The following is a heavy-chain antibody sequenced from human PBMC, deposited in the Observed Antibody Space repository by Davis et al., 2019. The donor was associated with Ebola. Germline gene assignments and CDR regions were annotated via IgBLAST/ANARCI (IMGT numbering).Heavy chain of an antibody. CDR2: IYTGDSDT. V-gene: IGHV5-51*01. J-gene: IGHJ3*02. Sequence: GESLKISCKGSDNTFTNYWIGWVRQMPGKGLEWMGIIYTGDSDTRYSPSFRGQVTISADKSTRTAYLQWGRLKASDSGMYYCASLRRTITGMDDGFDIWGQGTMVTVSS. CDR1: DNTFTNYW. D-gene: IGHD2-8*02. CDR3: ASLRRTITGMDDGFDI.